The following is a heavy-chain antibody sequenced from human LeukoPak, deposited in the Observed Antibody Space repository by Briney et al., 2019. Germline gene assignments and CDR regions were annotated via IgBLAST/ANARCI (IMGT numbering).Heavy chain of an antibody. CDR1: GFTFSSYA. CDR2: ISSDGGST. D-gene: IGHD6-19*01. J-gene: IGHJ5*02. CDR3: AKDHQRQWLVPEYNWFDP. Sequence: PGGSLRLSCAASGFTFSSYAMHWVRQAPGKGLEYVSAISSDGGSTYYADSAKGRFTISRDNSKNTLYLQMNSLRAEDTAVYYCAKDHQRQWLVPEYNWFDPWGQGTLVTVSS. V-gene: IGHV3-64*04.